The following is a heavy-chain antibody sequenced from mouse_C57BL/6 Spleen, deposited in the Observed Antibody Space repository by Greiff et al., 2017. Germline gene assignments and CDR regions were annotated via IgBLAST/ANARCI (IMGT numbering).Heavy chain of an antibody. CDR1: GYTFTSYW. J-gene: IGHJ2*01. V-gene: IGHV1-64*01. Sequence: QVQLQQPGAELVKPGASVKLSCKASGYTFTSYWLHWVKQRPGQGLEWIGMIHPNSGSTNYNEKFKSKATMTVDKSSSTAYMQLSSLTSEDSAGYYCARSYYGRYFDYWGQGTTLTVSS. CDR2: IHPNSGST. CDR3: ARSYYGRYFDY. D-gene: IGHD1-1*01.